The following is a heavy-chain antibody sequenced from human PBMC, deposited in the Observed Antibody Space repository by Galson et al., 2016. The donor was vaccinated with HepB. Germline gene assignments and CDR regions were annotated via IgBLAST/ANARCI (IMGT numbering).Heavy chain of an antibody. CDR3: PSEWSSSICYRD. V-gene: IGHV3-23*01. J-gene: IGHJ4*02. CDR1: GFTFNTYG. CDR2: ISFSGST. D-gene: IGHD2-8*01. Sequence: SLRLSCAASGFTFNTYGIWVRQAPGKGLEWVSGISFSGSTCYADSVKGRFTISRDNSKNTLYLQMNSLTVEDTAVYYCPSEWSSSICYRDWGQGTLVTVSS.